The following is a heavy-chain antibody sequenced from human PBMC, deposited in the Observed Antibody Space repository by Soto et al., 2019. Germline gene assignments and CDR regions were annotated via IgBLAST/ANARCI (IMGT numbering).Heavy chain of an antibody. Sequence: ASVKVSCKASGYTFTSYAMHWVRQAPGQRLEWMGWINVGNGNTKYSQKFQGRVTITRDTSASTAYMELSSLRSEDTAVYYCARQHPSSIAVASDYWGQGTLVTVSS. J-gene: IGHJ4*02. CDR1: GYTFTSYA. V-gene: IGHV1-3*01. D-gene: IGHD6-19*01. CDR3: ARQHPSSIAVASDY. CDR2: INVGNGNT.